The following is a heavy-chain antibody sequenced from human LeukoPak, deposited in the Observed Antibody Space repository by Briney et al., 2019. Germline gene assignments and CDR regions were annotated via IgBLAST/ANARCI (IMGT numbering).Heavy chain of an antibody. CDR3: ARGRSITILRGVAISDGFDI. D-gene: IGHD3-10*01. CDR2: IDTTTSYK. CDR1: GFTFSTHG. Sequence: PGGSLRLSCAASGFTFSTHGMNWVRQAPGKGVEWVSFIDTTTSYKYYADSVKGRFTISRDNAKNSLYLQMNSLRADDTAFYYCARGRSITILRGVAISDGFDIWGRGTMVTVSS. J-gene: IGHJ3*02. V-gene: IGHV3-21*01.